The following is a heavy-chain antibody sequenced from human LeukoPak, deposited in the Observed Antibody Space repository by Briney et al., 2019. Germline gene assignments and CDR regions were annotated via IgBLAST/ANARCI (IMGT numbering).Heavy chain of an antibody. Sequence: TSETLSLTCTVSGGSISSGSYYWSWIRQPAGKGLEWIGRIYTSGSTNYNPSLKSRVTISVDTSKNQFSLKLSSVTAADTAVYYCARDGRYCGGDCPWGQGTLVTVSS. V-gene: IGHV4-61*02. J-gene: IGHJ5*02. CDR2: IYTSGST. D-gene: IGHD2-21*02. CDR1: GGSISSGSYY. CDR3: ARDGRYCGGDCP.